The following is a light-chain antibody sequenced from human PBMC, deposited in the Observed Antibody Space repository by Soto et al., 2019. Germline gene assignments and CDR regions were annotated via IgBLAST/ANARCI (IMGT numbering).Light chain of an antibody. V-gene: IGLV1-47*01. CDR2: RNN. CDR3: AGWDDSLSGQV. Sequence: QSVLTQPPSASGTPGQMVTISCSGSRSNIGSNYVYWYQHLPGTAPKLLIYRNNQRPSGVPDRFSGSKSGTSASLAITGLRSEDEADYYCAGWDDSLSGQVFGTGTKLTVL. CDR1: RSNIGSNY. J-gene: IGLJ1*01.